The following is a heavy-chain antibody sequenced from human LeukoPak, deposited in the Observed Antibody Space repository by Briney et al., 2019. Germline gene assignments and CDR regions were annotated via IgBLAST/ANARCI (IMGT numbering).Heavy chain of an antibody. V-gene: IGHV3-7*01. Sequence: GGSLRLSCAASGFTFCTYAMSWVRQAPGKGLEWVANIKQDGSEKYYVDSVKGRFTISRDNAKNSLFLHMNSLRAEDTAIYYCAREEVVDYWGQGTLVTVSS. CDR2: IKQDGSEK. J-gene: IGHJ4*02. CDR3: AREEVVDY. CDR1: GFTFCTYA. D-gene: IGHD2-2*01.